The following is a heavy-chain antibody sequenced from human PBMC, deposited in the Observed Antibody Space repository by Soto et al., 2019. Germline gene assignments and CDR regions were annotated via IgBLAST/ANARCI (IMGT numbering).Heavy chain of an antibody. Sequence: PXQTLPRRCAIYDGSLSVYYRIWIRQSPGEGLEWIGEINHSGSTNYKPSLKSRVTMSVDASKNQFSLKLSSVTAADTAVYYCARESTRRGACDLWGHGTTVTVSS. D-gene: IGHD1-1*01. J-gene: IGHJ3*01. V-gene: IGHV4-34*01. CDR3: ARESTRRGACDL. CDR2: INHSGST. CDR1: DGSLSVYY.